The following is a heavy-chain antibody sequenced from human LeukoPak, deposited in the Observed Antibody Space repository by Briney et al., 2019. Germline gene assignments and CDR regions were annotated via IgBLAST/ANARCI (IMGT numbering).Heavy chain of an antibody. J-gene: IGHJ6*03. V-gene: IGHV1-24*01. CDR2: FDPEDGET. CDR1: GYTLTELS. Sequence: GASVKVSCKVSGYTLTELSMHWVRQAPGKGLEWMGGFDPEDGETIYAQKFQGRVTMTRNTSISTAYMELSSLRSEDTAVYYCARGLFGGSWYSSSWYPYYYYYMDVWGKGTTVTISS. CDR3: ARGLFGGSWYSSSWYPYYYYYMDV. D-gene: IGHD6-13*01.